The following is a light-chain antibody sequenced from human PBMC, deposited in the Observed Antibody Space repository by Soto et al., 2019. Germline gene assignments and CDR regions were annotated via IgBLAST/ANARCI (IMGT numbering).Light chain of an antibody. Sequence: MTRGAASRSVSVGDGVTRTWRASQSLSNRLAWYQQKPGKAPKVLIYDASSLESGVPSRFSGSGYGTDFRLTISPMPTDDFATSYCQQYDSFSVTFGQGTRLEIK. CDR1: QSLSNR. V-gene: IGKV1-5*01. CDR3: QQYDSFSVT. J-gene: IGKJ5*01. CDR2: DAS.